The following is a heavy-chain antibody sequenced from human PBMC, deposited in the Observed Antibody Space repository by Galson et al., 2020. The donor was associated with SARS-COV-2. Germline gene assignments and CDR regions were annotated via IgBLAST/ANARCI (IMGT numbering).Heavy chain of an antibody. V-gene: IGHV1-2*02. D-gene: IGHD2-21*01. Sequence: ASVKVSCKATGYSFTGYYIQWVRQAPGQGLEWMGWINCNSGDTRYAPKFQGRVTVTRDTSISTAYMEVGRLTFDDTAVYYCVKGGDYSNNYRVRDNWFDPWGQGTLVTVSS. J-gene: IGHJ5*02. CDR1: GYSFTGYY. CDR3: VKGGDYSNNYRVRDNWFDP. CDR2: INCNSGDT.